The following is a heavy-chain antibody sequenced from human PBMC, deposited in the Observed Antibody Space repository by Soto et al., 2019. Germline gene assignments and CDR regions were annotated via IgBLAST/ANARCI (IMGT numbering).Heavy chain of an antibody. CDR1: GGTFRTSA. CDR3: ARDKDLQQLGGNYYYIMDV. J-gene: IGHJ6*01. V-gene: IGHV1-69*13. Sequence: SVKVSCKTSGGTFRTSAISWVRQAPGQGLDWMGGIMPVFSTPDYAQKFQGRVTITADESTGTAYMELSSLRSEDTAVYYCARDKDLQQLGGNYYYIMDVWAQGTTVTGSS. CDR2: IMPVFSTP. D-gene: IGHD3-3*02.